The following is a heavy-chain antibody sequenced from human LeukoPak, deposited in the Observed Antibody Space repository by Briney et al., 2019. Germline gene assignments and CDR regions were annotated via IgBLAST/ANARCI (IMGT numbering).Heavy chain of an antibody. V-gene: IGHV4-34*01. CDR2: INHSGNT. Sequence: SETLSLTCAVYGGSFSGYYWSWIRQPPGKGLEWIGDINHSGNTNYNPSLKSRVTISLHTSKNQFSLKLSSVTAADTAVYYCARGKVWYGELEDAYYFDSWGQGTLVTVSS. CDR1: GGSFSGYY. J-gene: IGHJ4*02. CDR3: ARGKVWYGELEDAYYFDS. D-gene: IGHD3-10*01.